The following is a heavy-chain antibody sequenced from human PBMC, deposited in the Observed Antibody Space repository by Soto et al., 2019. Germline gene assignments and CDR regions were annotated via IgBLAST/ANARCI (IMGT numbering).Heavy chain of an antibody. J-gene: IGHJ4*02. CDR2: IVPMFGTP. CDR1: GDILSSFA. D-gene: IGHD1-26*01. Sequence: QVQLVQSGAEVKKPGSSIKVSCKASGDILSSFAIGWVRQAPGQGFEWMGGIVPMFGTPNNAQKFQGRVTITADKSTTTAYMELSSLRFEDTAVYYCANAHGGYYRGFDSWGQGTLIIVSS. CDR3: ANAHGGYYRGFDS. V-gene: IGHV1-69*06.